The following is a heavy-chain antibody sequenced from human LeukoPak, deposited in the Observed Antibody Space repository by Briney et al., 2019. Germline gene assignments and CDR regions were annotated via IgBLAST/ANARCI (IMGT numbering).Heavy chain of an antibody. Sequence: GGSPRLSCAGSVFTSSNYAMVWVRQAPGKGLDWVSGIYGDITFDADSVKGRFTISRDDSKNTLYLHINSLRAEDTAVYYCAKERAGYTNPYYFDYWGQGTLVTVSP. CDR3: AKERAGYTNPYYFDY. CDR1: VFTSSNYA. D-gene: IGHD3-16*02. J-gene: IGHJ4*02. CDR2: IYGDIT. V-gene: IGHV3-23*01.